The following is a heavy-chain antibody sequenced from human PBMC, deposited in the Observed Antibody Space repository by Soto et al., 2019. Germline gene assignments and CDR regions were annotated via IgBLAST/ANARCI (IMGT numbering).Heavy chain of an antibody. CDR2: INPSGGST. V-gene: IGHV1-46*01. D-gene: IGHD3-3*01. Sequence: ASVKVSCKASGYTFTSYYMHWVRQAPGQGLEWMGIINPSGGSTSYAQKLQGRVTMTRDTSTSTVYMELSSLRSEDTVVYYCARDFHQTGPDYGFWSGLGLIPDYWGQGTRVTVAS. CDR3: ARDFHQTGPDYGFWSGLGLIPDY. CDR1: GYTFTSYY. J-gene: IGHJ4*02.